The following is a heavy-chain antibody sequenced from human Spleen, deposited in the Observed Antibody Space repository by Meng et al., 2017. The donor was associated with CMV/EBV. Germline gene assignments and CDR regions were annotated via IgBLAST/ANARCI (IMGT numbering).Heavy chain of an antibody. CDR3: ASRKRWGWSGYYPTYYYYYGMDV. V-gene: IGHV4-38-2*02. Sequence: SETLSLTCTVSGSSINSGYYWGWNRQPPGKGLEWIGSIYHSGSTYYNPSLKSRVTISVFTSKNLFSLKLSSVTAADTAVYYCASRKRWGWSGYYPTYYYYYGMDVWGQGTTVTVSS. CDR2: IYHSGST. D-gene: IGHD3-3*01. J-gene: IGHJ6*02. CDR1: GSSINSGYY.